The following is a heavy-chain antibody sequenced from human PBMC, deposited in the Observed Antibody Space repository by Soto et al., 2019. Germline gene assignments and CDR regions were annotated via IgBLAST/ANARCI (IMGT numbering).Heavy chain of an antibody. D-gene: IGHD1-26*01. CDR3: GRSDSGVYQGAFNI. V-gene: IGHV3-20*04. CDR1: GFTFDDYG. Sequence: GGSLRLSCAASGFTFDDYGMSWVRQAPGKGLEWVSGINWNGGSTGCADSVKGRFTISRDNAKNSLYLQMNSLRAEDTALYYWGRSDSGVYQGAFNIWGKGKMVTVS. CDR2: INWNGGST. J-gene: IGHJ3*02.